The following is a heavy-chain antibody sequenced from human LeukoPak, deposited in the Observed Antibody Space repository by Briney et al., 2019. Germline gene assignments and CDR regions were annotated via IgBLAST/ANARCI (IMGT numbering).Heavy chain of an antibody. Sequence: SEILSLTCTVSGGSISSSSYYWGWIRQPPGKGLEWIGSIYYSGSTYYNPSLKSRVTISVDTSKNQFSLKLSSVTAADTAVYYCATAGQYYDSSGYYYSYWGQGTLVTVPS. J-gene: IGHJ4*02. V-gene: IGHV4-39*01. CDR1: GGSISSSSYY. D-gene: IGHD3-22*01. CDR3: ATAGQYYDSSGYYYSY. CDR2: IYYSGST.